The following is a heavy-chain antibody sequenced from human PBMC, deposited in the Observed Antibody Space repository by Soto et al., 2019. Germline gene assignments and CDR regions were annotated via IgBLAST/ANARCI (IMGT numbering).Heavy chain of an antibody. J-gene: IGHJ4*02. D-gene: IGHD4-17*01. CDR2: INPNSGGT. CDR3: ARVYDYGDYGDY. CDR1: GYTFTGYY. V-gene: IGHV1-2*02. Sequence: ASVEVSCKASGYTFTGYYMHWVRQAPGQGLEWMGWINPNSGGTNYAQKFQGRVTMTRDTSISTAYMELSRLRSDDTAVYYCARVYDYGDYGDYWGQGTLVTVSS.